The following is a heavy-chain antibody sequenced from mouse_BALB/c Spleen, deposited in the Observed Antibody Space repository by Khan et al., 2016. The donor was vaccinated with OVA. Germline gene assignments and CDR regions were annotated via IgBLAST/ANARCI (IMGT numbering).Heavy chain of an antibody. V-gene: IGHV3-2*02. D-gene: IGHD1-2*01. CDR2: ISYSGST. Sequence: VQLKESGPGLVKPSQSLSLTCPVTGYSITSGYGWNWIRQFPGNKLEWMGYISYSGSTNYNPSLKSRTSITRDTSKNQSFLQLNSVTTEDTATDYCARTARIKSWGQGTTLTVSS. J-gene: IGHJ2*01. CDR3: ARTARIKS. CDR1: GYSITSGYG.